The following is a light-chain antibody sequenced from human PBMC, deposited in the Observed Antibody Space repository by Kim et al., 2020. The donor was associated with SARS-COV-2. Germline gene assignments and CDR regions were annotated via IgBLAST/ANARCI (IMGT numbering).Light chain of an antibody. CDR1: QSIRSY. J-gene: IGKJ5*01. CDR3: QQSSSTPIT. V-gene: IGKV1-39*01. Sequence: DIQMTQSPSSLSASVGDRVTITCRASQSIRSYLNWYQQKPGKAPKLLIYAASSLQSGVPSRFSGSGSGTDFTLTISSLQLEDFATYYCQQSSSTPITFGHGPRLEIK. CDR2: AAS.